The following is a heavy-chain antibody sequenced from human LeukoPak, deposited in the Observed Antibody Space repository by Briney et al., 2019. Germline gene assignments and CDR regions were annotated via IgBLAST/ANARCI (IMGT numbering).Heavy chain of an antibody. CDR1: GGTFSSYA. J-gene: IGHJ5*02. CDR3: ARGARGAAAGSPLGS. Sequence: SVKVSCKASGGTFSSYAISWVRQAPGQGLEWMGGIIPIFGTANYAQKFQGRVTMTTDTSTSTAYMELRSLRSDDTAVYYCARGARGAAAGSPLGSWGQGTLVTVSS. V-gene: IGHV1-69*05. CDR2: IIPIFGTA. D-gene: IGHD6-13*01.